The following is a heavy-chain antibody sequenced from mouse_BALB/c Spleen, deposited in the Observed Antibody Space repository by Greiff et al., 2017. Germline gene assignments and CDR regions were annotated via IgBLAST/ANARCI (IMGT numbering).Heavy chain of an antibody. CDR1: GFTFSSYT. V-gene: IGHV5-12-2*01. D-gene: IGHD2-13*01. CDR2: ISNGGGST. J-gene: IGHJ4*01. Sequence: EVQLVESGGGLVQPGGSLKLSCAASGFTFSSYTMSWVRQTPEKRLEWVAYISNGGGSTYYPDTVKGRFTISRDNAKNTLYLQMSSLKSEDTAMYYCARQETNYWGQGTSVTVSS. CDR3: ARQETNY.